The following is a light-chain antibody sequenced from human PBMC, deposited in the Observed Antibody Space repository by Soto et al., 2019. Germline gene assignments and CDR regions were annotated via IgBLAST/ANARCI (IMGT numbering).Light chain of an antibody. J-gene: IGLJ1*01. CDR3: CSNAASSTYV. CDR2: EAS. CDR1: SSDVGSHNL. Sequence: QSALTQPASGSGSPGQSISMSCTGTSSDVGSHNLVSWYQQYPGKAPKLIIFEASKRPSGVPNRFSGSKSGSTASLTIPGLQAEDEADYYCCSNAASSTYVFGSGTKLTVL. V-gene: IGLV2-23*01.